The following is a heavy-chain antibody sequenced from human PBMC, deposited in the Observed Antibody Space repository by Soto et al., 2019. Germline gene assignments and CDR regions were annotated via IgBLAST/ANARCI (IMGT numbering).Heavy chain of an antibody. CDR3: ARVSGSYWPFDY. V-gene: IGHV1-46*01. CDR2: INPSDGRT. J-gene: IGHJ4*02. CDR1: GYTFTNYY. Sequence: GASVKVSCKASGYTFTNYYIHWVRQAPGQGLEWMGIINPSDGRTTYTQKFQGRVTMIRDTSTSTVYMELSSLRSEGTAVYYCARVSGSYWPFDYWGQGTLVTVSS. D-gene: IGHD1-26*01.